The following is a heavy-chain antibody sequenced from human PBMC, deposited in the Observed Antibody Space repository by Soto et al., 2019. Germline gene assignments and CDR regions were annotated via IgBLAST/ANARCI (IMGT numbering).Heavy chain of an antibody. D-gene: IGHD3-22*01. CDR2: IYYSGST. Sequence: SETLSLTCTVSGGSISSYYWSWIRQPPGKGLEWIGYIYYSGSTNYNPSLKSRVTISVDTSKNQFSLKLSSVTAADTAVYYCGRSIYYVSSGPEPRYYYYGMDVWGQGTTVTVSS. CDR3: GRSIYYVSSGPEPRYYYYGMDV. V-gene: IGHV4-59*01. J-gene: IGHJ6*02. CDR1: GGSISSYY.